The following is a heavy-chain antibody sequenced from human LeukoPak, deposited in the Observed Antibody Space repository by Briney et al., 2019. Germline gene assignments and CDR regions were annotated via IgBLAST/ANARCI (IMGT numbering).Heavy chain of an antibody. CDR1: GGTFSSYA. D-gene: IGHD2-8*02. J-gene: IGHJ6*04. CDR3: ARAGGPLFDGNYYYGMDV. Sequence: ASVKVSCKASGGTFSSYAISWVRQAPGQGLEWMGGIIPIFGTANYAQKFQGRVTITADKSTSTAYMDLSSLRSEDTAVYYCARAGGPLFDGNYYYGMDVWGKGTTVTVSS. CDR2: IIPIFGTA. V-gene: IGHV1-69*06.